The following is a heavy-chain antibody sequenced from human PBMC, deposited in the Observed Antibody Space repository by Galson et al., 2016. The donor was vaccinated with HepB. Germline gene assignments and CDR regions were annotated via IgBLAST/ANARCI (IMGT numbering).Heavy chain of an antibody. V-gene: IGHV5-51*03. J-gene: IGHJ4*02. CDR3: ARTRDTAMAVDY. CDR1: GYSFTNYW. CDR2: IYPGDSDT. D-gene: IGHD5-18*01. Sequence: QSGAEVKKPGDSLKISCKGSGYSFTNYWIGWVRQMPGKGLEWRGIIYPGDSDTSYSPSFQGQVTISADESISTAYLQWISLRASDTAMYYCARTRDTAMAVDYWGQGTLVTVSA.